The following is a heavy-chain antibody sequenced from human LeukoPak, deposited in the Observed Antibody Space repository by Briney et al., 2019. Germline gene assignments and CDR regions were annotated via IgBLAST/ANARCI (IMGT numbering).Heavy chain of an antibody. CDR1: GGPFSGYY. D-gene: IGHD3-16*01. CDR2: INHSGST. Sequence: KPSETLSLTCAVYGGPFSGYYWSWIRQPPGKGLEWIEEINHSGSTNYNPSLKSRVTISVDTSKNQFSLKLSSVTAADTAVYYCARAIGGLRYFQHRGQGTLVTVSS. V-gene: IGHV4-34*01. J-gene: IGHJ1*01. CDR3: ARAIGGLRYFQH.